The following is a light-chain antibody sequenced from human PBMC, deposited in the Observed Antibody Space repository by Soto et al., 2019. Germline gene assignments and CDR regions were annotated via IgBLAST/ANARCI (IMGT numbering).Light chain of an antibody. V-gene: IGLV1-40*01. J-gene: IGLJ2*01. CDR3: QAYENSRNHVI. Sequence: QSVLTQPPSVSGAPGQRVTIPCTGSSSNIGSFYDVHWYQQRPGTVPKLLIYGDNNRPSWVPDRFSSSTSGTAADLAISGLQAEDEADYYCQAYENSRNHVIFGGGTELTVL. CDR1: SSNIGSFYD. CDR2: GDN.